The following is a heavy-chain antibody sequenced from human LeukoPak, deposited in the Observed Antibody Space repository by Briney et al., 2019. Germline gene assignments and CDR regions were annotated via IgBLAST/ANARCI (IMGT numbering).Heavy chain of an antibody. Sequence: ASVKVSCKASGYTFTSYSINWVRQAPGQGLEWMAWIRAYNGNTNYAQKFQGRVTLTRDTSTSTAYMELRSLRSDDTAVYFCARGMSGYTEDPFDIWGQGTVVTVSS. D-gene: IGHD2-2*02. J-gene: IGHJ3*02. V-gene: IGHV1-18*01. CDR3: ARGMSGYTEDPFDI. CDR1: GYTFTSYS. CDR2: IRAYNGNT.